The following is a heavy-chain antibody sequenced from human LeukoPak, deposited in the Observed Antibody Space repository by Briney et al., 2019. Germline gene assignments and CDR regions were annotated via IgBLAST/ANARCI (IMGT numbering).Heavy chain of an antibody. Sequence: GGSLRLSCAASGFTFSRFGMHWVRQAPGKGLEWVAVISYDGSNKYYADSVKGRFTISRDNSKNTLYLQMNSLRAEDTAVYYCARDPRLQILRFLEWLGSYYMDVWGKGTTVTVSS. CDR3: ARDPRLQILRFLEWLGSYYMDV. D-gene: IGHD3-3*01. V-gene: IGHV3-30*19. CDR2: ISYDGSNK. CDR1: GFTFSRFG. J-gene: IGHJ6*03.